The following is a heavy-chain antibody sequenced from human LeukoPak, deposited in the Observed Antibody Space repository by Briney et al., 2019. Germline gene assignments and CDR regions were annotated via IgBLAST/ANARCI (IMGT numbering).Heavy chain of an antibody. J-gene: IGHJ4*02. CDR1: GFTFDDYA. CDR2: ISWNSGSI. CDR3: ARVRSAAAVDY. V-gene: IGHV3-9*01. Sequence: GGSLRLSCAASGFTFDDYAMHWVRHAPGKGLEWVSGISWNSGSIGYADSVKGRFTISRDNAKNTLHLQMNSLRAEDTAVYYCARVRSAAAVDYWGQGTLVTVSS.